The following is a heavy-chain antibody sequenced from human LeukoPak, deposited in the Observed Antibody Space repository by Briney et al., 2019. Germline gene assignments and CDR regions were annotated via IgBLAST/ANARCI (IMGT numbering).Heavy chain of an antibody. J-gene: IGHJ4*02. D-gene: IGHD3-10*01. CDR2: ISWDGGST. CDR1: GFTFDDYA. V-gene: IGHV3-43D*03. CDR3: ARVPGDY. Sequence: GGSLRLSCAASGFTFDDYAMHWVRQAPGKGLEWVSLISWDGGSTYYADSVKGRFTISRDNAKNSLYLQMNSLRAEDTAVYYCARVPGDYWGQGTLVTVSS.